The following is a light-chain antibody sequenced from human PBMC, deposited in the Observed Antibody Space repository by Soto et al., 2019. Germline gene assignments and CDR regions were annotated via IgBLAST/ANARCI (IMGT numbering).Light chain of an antibody. Sequence: QSALTQPASVSVSPGQSITLSCTGSSSDVGSSNYVSWYQQLPGKAPKLIIFDVNNRPSGVSDRFSGSKSDNTASLTISGLQAEDEADYYCSSYTTRNPVIFGGGTKVTVL. CDR2: DVN. V-gene: IGLV2-14*03. J-gene: IGLJ2*01. CDR3: SSYTTRNPVI. CDR1: SSDVGSSNY.